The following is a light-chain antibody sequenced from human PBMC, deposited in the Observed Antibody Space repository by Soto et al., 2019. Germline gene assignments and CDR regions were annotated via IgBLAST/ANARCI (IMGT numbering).Light chain of an antibody. Sequence: IVMTQTPLSSPVILGQPASISCRSSQSLVGSDGVTYLTWLQQRPGQPPRLLIYRNSARFLGAPDRVRGSGSGTDSTLEISRVEPDDVGIYYCMHAKEFPHTFGQGTKLEIE. CDR2: RNS. V-gene: IGKV2-24*01. CDR1: QSLVGSDGVTY. CDR3: MHAKEFPHT. J-gene: IGKJ2*01.